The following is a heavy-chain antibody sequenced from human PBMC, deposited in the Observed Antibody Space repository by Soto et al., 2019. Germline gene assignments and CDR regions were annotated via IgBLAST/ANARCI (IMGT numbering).Heavy chain of an antibody. CDR1: GYTFTSYD. V-gene: IGHV1-8*01. D-gene: IGHD6-6*01. J-gene: IGHJ6*02. CDR3: ARGALTYSSSSRGYSYGMDV. CDR2: MNPNSGNT. Sequence: GASVKVSCKASGYTFTSYDINWVRQATGQGLEWMGWMNPNSGNTGYAQKFQGRVTMTRNTSISTAYMELSSLRSEDTAVYYCARGALTYSSSSRGYSYGMDVWGQGTTVTVSS.